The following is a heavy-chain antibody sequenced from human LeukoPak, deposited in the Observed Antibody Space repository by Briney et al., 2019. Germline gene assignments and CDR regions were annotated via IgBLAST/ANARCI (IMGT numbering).Heavy chain of an antibody. CDR3: ARPDSSNAFDI. D-gene: IGHD3-22*01. J-gene: IGHJ3*02. CDR1: GDTFTGYY. V-gene: IGHV1-2*02. CDR2: NHPNNGNT. Sequence: ASVKVSCKTSGDTFTGYYMHWVRQAPGQGLEWMGWNHPNNGNTNYAQKFQGRVTMTRDTSISTAYMELSSLRSDDTAVYYCARPDSSNAFDIWGQGTMVTVSS.